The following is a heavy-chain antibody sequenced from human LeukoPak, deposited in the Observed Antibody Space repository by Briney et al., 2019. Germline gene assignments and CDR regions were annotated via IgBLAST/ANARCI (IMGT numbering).Heavy chain of an antibody. J-gene: IGHJ4*02. V-gene: IGHV3-53*01. CDR3: ASGDGYNLEHYFDY. CDR1: GFTVSSNY. D-gene: IGHD5-24*01. CDR2: IYSGGST. Sequence: GGSLRLSCAASGFTVSSNYMSWVRQAPGKGLGWASVIYSGGSTYYADSVKGRFTISRDNSKNTLYLQMNSLRAEDTAVYYCASGDGYNLEHYFDYWGQGTLVTVSS.